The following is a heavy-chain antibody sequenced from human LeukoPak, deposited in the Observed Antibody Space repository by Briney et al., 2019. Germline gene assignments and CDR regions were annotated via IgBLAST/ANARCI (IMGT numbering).Heavy chain of an antibody. CDR2: IYPGDSTP. CDR3: ARHEDGGTYTY. CDR1: GYSFINYW. J-gene: IGHJ4*02. Sequence: GESLKISCKGSGYSFINYWIAWVRHMPGEGLEWMGIIYPGDSTPRYSPSIQGQVTFSADKSINTAYLQWSSLKASDNAMYYCARHEDGGTYTYWGQGTLVTVSS. V-gene: IGHV5-51*01. D-gene: IGHD4-11*01.